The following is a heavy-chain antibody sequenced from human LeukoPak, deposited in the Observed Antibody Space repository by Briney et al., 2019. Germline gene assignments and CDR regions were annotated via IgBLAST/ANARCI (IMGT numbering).Heavy chain of an antibody. CDR1: GGSFSGYY. Sequence: SETLSLPCAVYGGSFSGYYWSWIRQPPGKGLEWIGEINHSGSTNYNPSLKSRVTISVDTSKNQFSLKLGSVTAADTAVYYCARGRPGYNYYDSSGYTYWFDPWGQGTLVTVSS. CDR2: INHSGST. D-gene: IGHD3-22*01. J-gene: IGHJ5*02. V-gene: IGHV4-34*01. CDR3: ARGRPGYNYYDSSGYTYWFDP.